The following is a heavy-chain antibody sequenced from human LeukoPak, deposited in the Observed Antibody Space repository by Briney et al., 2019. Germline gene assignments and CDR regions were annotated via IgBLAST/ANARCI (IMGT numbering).Heavy chain of an antibody. CDR3: ARPFCSGGSCYFDY. D-gene: IGHD2-15*01. V-gene: IGHV3-23*01. J-gene: IGHJ4*02. Sequence: PGGSLRLSCAASGFTFSSYAMSWVRQAPGKGLEWVSAISGSGGSTYYADSVKGRFTISRDNSKNTLYLQMNSLRAEDTAVYYCARPFCSGGSCYFDYWGQGTLVTVSS. CDR2: ISGSGGST. CDR1: GFTFSSYA.